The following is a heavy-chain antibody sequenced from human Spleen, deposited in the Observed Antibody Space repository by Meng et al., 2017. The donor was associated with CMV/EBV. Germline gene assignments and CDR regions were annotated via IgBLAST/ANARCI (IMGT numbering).Heavy chain of an antibody. CDR3: AKDQYSSSSAIIDY. J-gene: IGHJ4*02. Sequence: SGFTFRAYAISWVRQAPGNGLEWVSAVSGGGVTTYYADSVKGRFTISRDNSKNSLYLQMTSLRAEDTAVYYCAKDQYSSSSAIIDYWGQGTLVTVSS. CDR2: VSGGGVTT. V-gene: IGHV3-23*01. CDR1: GFTFRAYA. D-gene: IGHD6-6*01.